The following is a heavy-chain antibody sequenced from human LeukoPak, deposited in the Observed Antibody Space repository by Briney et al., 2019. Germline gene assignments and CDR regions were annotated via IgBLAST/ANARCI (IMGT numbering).Heavy chain of an antibody. CDR3: ARDLYYYDSSGYFAPGGYYHMDV. CDR2: IYSGGST. J-gene: IGHJ6*03. V-gene: IGHV3-53*01. Sequence: GGSLRLSCAASGFTVSSNYMSWVRQAPGKGLEWVSVIYSGGSTYYADSVKGRFTISRDNSKNTLYLQMNSLRAEDTAVYYCARDLYYYDSSGYFAPGGYYHMDVWGKGTTVTVSS. CDR1: GFTVSSNY. D-gene: IGHD3-22*01.